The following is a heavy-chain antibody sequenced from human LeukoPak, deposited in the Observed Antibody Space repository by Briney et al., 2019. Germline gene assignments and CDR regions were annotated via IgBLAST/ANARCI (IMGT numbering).Heavy chain of an antibody. CDR3: ARRAYSSGYYYFDY. CDR1: GGSISSSRYY. CDR2: IYYSGST. Sequence: PSETLSLTCTVSGGSISSSRYYWSWIRQPPGEGLEWIGYIYYSGSTNYNPSLKSRVTISVDTSKNQFSLKLSSVTAADTAVYYCARRAYSSGYYYFDYWGQGTLVTVSS. V-gene: IGHV4-61*01. J-gene: IGHJ4*02. D-gene: IGHD3-22*01.